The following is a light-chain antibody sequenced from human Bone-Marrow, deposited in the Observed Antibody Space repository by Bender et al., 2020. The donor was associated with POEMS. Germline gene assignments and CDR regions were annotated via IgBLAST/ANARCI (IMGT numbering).Light chain of an antibody. V-gene: IGLV3-25*02. J-gene: IGLJ1*01. CDR3: QVWDPSSVYV. CDR1: ALPKQY. Sequence: SYELTQPPSVSVSPGQTARITCSGDALPKQYVYWYQQKPGQAPVLVIYQDNRRPSGIPARFSGSNSGNTATLTISGVEAGDEADYYCQVWDPSSVYVFGTGTKVTVL. CDR2: QDN.